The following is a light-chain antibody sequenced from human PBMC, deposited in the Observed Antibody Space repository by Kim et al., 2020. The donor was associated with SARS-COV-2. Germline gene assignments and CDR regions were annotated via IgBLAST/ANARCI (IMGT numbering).Light chain of an antibody. CDR1: QSVSSSY. CDR3: QQYGSSPPLT. CDR2: GAS. Sequence: PGESATLPCRASQSVSSSYLAWYQQKPGQAPRLLIYGASSRATGIPYRFSGSGSGTDFTLTISRLETEDFAVYYCQQYGSSPPLTFGGGTKVEIK. J-gene: IGKJ4*01. V-gene: IGKV3-20*01.